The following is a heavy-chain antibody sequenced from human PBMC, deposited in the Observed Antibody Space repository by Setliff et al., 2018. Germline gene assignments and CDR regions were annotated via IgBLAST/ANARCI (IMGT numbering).Heavy chain of an antibody. CDR1: GASFSNYY. Sequence: SETLSLTCTVYGASFSNYYWGWVRQPPEERLEWIGESNHSGGTSYNPSLKSRLTMSVDTSKNQFSLKLTSVTAADTALYYCAGTPARGTTWLSPFDFWGQGILVTVSS. CDR3: AGTPARGTTWLSPFDF. D-gene: IGHD3-9*01. V-gene: IGHV4-34*01. J-gene: IGHJ4*02. CDR2: SNHSGGT.